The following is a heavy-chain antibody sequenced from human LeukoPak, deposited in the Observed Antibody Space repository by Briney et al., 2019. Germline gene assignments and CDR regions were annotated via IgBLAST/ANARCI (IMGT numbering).Heavy chain of an antibody. CDR3: ARLLVPDYYYYGMDV. D-gene: IGHD3-16*02. Sequence: ASVKVSCKASGDTFTSYGISWVRQAPGQGLEWMGWISAYNGNTNYAQKLQGRVTMTTDTSTSTAYMELRSLRSDDTAVYYCARLLVPDYYYYGMDVWGQGTTVTVSS. J-gene: IGHJ6*02. V-gene: IGHV1-18*01. CDR1: GDTFTSYG. CDR2: ISAYNGNT.